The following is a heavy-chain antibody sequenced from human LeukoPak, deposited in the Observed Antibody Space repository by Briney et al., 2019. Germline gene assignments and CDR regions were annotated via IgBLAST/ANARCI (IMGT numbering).Heavy chain of an antibody. CDR3: ARDRYYTDAFDI. V-gene: IGHV4-61*08. D-gene: IGHD2-2*02. J-gene: IGHJ3*02. CDR2: IYYSGST. Sequence: SETLSLTCTVSGGSISSGDYYWSWIRQPPGKGLEWIGYIYYSGSTNYNPSLKSRVTISVDTSKNQFSLKLSSVTAADTAVYYCARDRYYTDAFDIWGQGTMVTVSS. CDR1: GGSISSGDYY.